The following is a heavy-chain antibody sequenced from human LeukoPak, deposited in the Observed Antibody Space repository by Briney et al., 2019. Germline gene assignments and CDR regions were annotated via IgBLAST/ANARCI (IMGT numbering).Heavy chain of an antibody. Sequence: ASVKVSCKASGYTFTSYAMHWVRQAPGQRLEWMGWINAGNGNTKYSQKFQGRVTITRDTSASTAYMERSSLRSEDTAVYYCARGYCSSTSCLPGYWGQGTLVTVSS. V-gene: IGHV1-3*01. CDR3: ARGYCSSTSCLPGY. CDR1: GYTFTSYA. CDR2: INAGNGNT. J-gene: IGHJ4*02. D-gene: IGHD2-2*01.